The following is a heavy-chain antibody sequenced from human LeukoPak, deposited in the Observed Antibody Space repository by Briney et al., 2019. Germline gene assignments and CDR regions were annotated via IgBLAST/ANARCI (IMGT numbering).Heavy chain of an antibody. D-gene: IGHD2-21*02. Sequence: PGGSLRLSCAASGFTFSSYAMHWVRQAPGKALEWVALISYDGSNEYYADSVKGRFTISRDNSMNTLYLQMNSLRAEDTAVYYCARDGEAVTAKTYYYYMDVWGKGTTVTVSS. CDR3: ARDGEAVTAKTYYYYMDV. V-gene: IGHV3-30*03. CDR2: ISYDGSNE. CDR1: GFTFSSYA. J-gene: IGHJ6*03.